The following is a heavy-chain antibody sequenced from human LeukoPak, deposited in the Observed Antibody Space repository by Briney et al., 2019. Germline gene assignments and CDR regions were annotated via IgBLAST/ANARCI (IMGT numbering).Heavy chain of an antibody. J-gene: IGHJ5*01. V-gene: IGHV5-51*01. CDR3: ARQEYCSGGSCYTWFDS. Sequence: GESLKISCKGSGYSFTNSWIGWVRLMPRKGLEWMGIIYPADSDIRYSPSFQGQVTISADKSINTAYLQWSSLKASDTAMYYCARQEYCSGGSCYTWFDSWGQGTLVTVSS. CDR2: IYPADSDI. D-gene: IGHD2-15*01. CDR1: GYSFTNSW.